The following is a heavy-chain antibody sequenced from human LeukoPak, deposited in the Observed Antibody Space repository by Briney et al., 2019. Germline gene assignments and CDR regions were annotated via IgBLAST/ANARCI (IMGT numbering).Heavy chain of an antibody. D-gene: IGHD3-22*01. Sequence: GGSLRLSCVDSEFIFSTYEMNWVRQAPGKGLEWVSFISSSGSTVYYVDSVQGRFTISRDNAKNSLFLQMNSLRAGDTAVYYCARGKWLDYWGQGTLVTVSS. V-gene: IGHV3-48*03. CDR3: ARGKWLDY. CDR2: ISSSGSTV. CDR1: EFIFSTYE. J-gene: IGHJ4*02.